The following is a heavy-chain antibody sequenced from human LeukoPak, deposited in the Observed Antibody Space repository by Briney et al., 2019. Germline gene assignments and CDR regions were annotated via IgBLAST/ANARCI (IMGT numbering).Heavy chain of an antibody. J-gene: IGHJ4*02. D-gene: IGHD6-13*01. Sequence: SETLSLTCAVYGGSFSGYHWSWIRQPPGKGLEWIGEINHSGSTNYNPSLKSRVTISVDTSKNQFSLKLSSVTAADTAVYYCARGHGIAAAGTSVDLYYVDYWGQGTLVTVSS. CDR2: INHSGST. CDR1: GGSFSGYH. CDR3: ARGHGIAAAGTSVDLYYVDY. V-gene: IGHV4-34*01.